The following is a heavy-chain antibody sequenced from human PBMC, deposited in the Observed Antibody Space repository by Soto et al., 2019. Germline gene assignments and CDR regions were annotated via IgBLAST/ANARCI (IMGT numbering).Heavy chain of an antibody. D-gene: IGHD3-9*01. J-gene: IGHJ6*03. Sequence: QVQLVQSGAEVKKPGASVKVSCKASGYTFTSYGISWVRQAPGQGLEWMGWISAYNGNTNYAQKPQGRVTMTTDTSTRKAYMELRGLRSDDTAVYYCARDQGSELRYFDWLLSPDYYMDVWGKGTTVTVSS. V-gene: IGHV1-18*01. CDR1: GYTFTSYG. CDR3: ARDQGSELRYFDWLLSPDYYMDV. CDR2: ISAYNGNT.